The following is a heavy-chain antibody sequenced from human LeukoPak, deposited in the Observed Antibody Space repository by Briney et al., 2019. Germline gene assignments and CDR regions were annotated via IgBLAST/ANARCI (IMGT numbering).Heavy chain of an antibody. CDR1: GFTFSSYA. D-gene: IGHD4-17*01. CDR2: ISYDGSNK. CDR3: ARADYGDYIYYYYYGMDV. J-gene: IGHJ6*02. Sequence: PGRSLRLSCAASGFTFSSYAMHWVRQAPGKGLEWVAVISYDGSNKYYADSVKGRFTFSRDNSKNTLYLQMNSLRAEDTAVYYCARADYGDYIYYYYYGMDVWGQGTTVTVSS. V-gene: IGHV3-30-3*01.